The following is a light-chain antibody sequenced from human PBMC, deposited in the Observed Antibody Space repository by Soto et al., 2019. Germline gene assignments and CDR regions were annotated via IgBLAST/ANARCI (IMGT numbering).Light chain of an antibody. CDR1: QSVSSSY. CDR3: QQYGSSAPT. V-gene: IGKV3-20*01. Sequence: EIVLTQSPGPLSLSPGERASLSCRASQSVSSSYLAWYQQIPGQAPRLLINDASRRATGIPDRFSGSGSGTEFTLTISRLEPEDFAVYYCQQYGSSAPTFGQGTKVDIK. J-gene: IGKJ1*01. CDR2: DAS.